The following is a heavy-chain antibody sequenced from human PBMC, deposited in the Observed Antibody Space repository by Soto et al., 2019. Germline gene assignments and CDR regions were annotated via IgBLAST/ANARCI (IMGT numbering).Heavy chain of an antibody. CDR2: IYSVGST. J-gene: IGHJ4*02. CDR3: AREYCSSTSCYEDY. CDR1: GFTVSSNY. Sequence: EVQLVESGGGLVQPGGSLRLSCAASGFTVSSNYMSWVRQAPGKGLEWVSVIYSVGSTYYADSVKGRFTISRDNSKNTLYLQMNSLRAEDTAVYYCAREYCSSTSCYEDYWGQGTLVTVSS. V-gene: IGHV3-66*01. D-gene: IGHD2-2*01.